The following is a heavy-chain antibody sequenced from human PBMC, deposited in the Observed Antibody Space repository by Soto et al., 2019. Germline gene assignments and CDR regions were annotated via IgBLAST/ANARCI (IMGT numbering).Heavy chain of an antibody. J-gene: IGHJ4*02. Sequence: GSLRLSCAASGFTFSSYWMHWVRQAPGKGLVWVSRINSDGSTTSYADSVKGRLIISRDNAKNTLYLQMNSLRAEDTAVYYCARGLYDSGSFYFDFWGQGTLVTVSS. CDR1: GFTFSSYW. CDR2: INSDGSTT. D-gene: IGHD3-10*01. CDR3: ARGLYDSGSFYFDF. V-gene: IGHV3-74*01.